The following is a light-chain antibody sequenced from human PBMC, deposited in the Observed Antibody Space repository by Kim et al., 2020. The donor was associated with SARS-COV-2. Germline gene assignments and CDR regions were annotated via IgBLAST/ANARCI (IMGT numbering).Light chain of an antibody. CDR3: QQYTSYSIT. CDR2: DAS. Sequence: ASVGDRVTITCRASQSINNWVAWYQQKPGKAPNLLISDASSLKSGVPSRFSGSGSGTVFTLTISSLQPDDFATYYCQQYTSYSITFGQGTRREIK. J-gene: IGKJ5*01. V-gene: IGKV1-5*01. CDR1: QSINNW.